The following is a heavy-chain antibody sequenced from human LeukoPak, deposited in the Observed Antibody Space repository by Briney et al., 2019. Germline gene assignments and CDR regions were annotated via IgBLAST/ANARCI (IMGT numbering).Heavy chain of an antibody. CDR2: ISGSGGST. V-gene: IGHV3-23*01. Sequence: PGGSLRLSCAASGFTFSSYAMSWVRQARGKGLEWVSAISGSGGSTYYADSVKGRFTISRDNSKNTLYLQMNSLRAEDTAVYYCAKVGGSGSYYLMGYWGQGTLVTVSS. CDR3: AKVGGSGSYYLMGY. J-gene: IGHJ4*02. CDR1: GFTFSSYA. D-gene: IGHD3-10*01.